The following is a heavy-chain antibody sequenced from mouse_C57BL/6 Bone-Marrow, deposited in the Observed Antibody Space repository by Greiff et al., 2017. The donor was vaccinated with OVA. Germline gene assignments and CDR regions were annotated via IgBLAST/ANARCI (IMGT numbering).Heavy chain of an antibody. Sequence: VQLQQSGAELVRPGASVKLSCTASGFNIKDYYMHWVKQRPEQGLEWIGWIDPENGDTEYASKFQGKATITADTSSNTAYLQLSSLTSEDTAVYYCTTSADFYAMDYWGQGTSVTVSS. CDR2: IDPENGDT. CDR1: GFNIKDYY. D-gene: IGHD1-2*01. J-gene: IGHJ4*01. CDR3: TTSADFYAMDY. V-gene: IGHV14-4*01.